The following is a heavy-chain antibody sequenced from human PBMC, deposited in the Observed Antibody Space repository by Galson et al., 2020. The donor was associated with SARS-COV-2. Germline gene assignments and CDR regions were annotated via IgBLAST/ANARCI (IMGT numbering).Heavy chain of an antibody. CDR3: ARMVGPEYYLDY. Sequence: SETLSLTCSLYGGSFTTYYWTWIRQPPGKRLEWIGEINHSGRPNFHPSLTGRATISLDTSKNQFSLKLTSVTAADTALYYCARMVGPEYYLDYWGQGTLVTVSS. V-gene: IGHV4-34*01. D-gene: IGHD2-15*01. J-gene: IGHJ4*02. CDR2: INHSGRP. CDR1: GGSFTTYY.